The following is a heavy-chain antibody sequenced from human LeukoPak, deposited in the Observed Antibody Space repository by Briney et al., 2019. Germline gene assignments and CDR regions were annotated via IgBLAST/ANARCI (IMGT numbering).Heavy chain of an antibody. CDR1: GFTFSGYS. V-gene: IGHV3-21*01. CDR2: ISSSSSYI. J-gene: IGHJ6*02. CDR3: ARGGGMYDTPFVDV. Sequence: PGGSLRLSCAVSGFTFSGYSMNWVRQAPGKGLEWVSSISSSSSYIYYADSVKGRFTISRDNAKNSLYLQMNSLRAEDTAVYYCARGGGMYDTPFVDVWGQGTTVTVSS. D-gene: IGHD3-9*01.